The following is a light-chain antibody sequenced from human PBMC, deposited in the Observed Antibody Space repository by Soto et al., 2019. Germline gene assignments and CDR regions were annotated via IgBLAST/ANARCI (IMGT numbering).Light chain of an antibody. CDR2: NNN. CDR1: CSNIGAYYD. J-gene: IGLJ2*01. CDR3: QSYDSSLSAVV. V-gene: IGLV1-40*01. Sequence: QSVLTQPPSVSGAPGQRVTISCTGSCSNIGAYYDVHWYQQLPGTAPKLLIYNNNNRPSGVPDRFSGSKSGTSASLAITGLQADDEADYYCQSYDSSLSAVVFGGGTKVTVL.